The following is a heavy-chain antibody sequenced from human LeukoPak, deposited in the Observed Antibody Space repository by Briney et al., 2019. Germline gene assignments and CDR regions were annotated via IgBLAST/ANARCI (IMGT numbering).Heavy chain of an antibody. D-gene: IGHD5-18*01. J-gene: IGHJ4*02. CDR2: TSSSSSYI. CDR1: GFTFSSYS. V-gene: IGHV3-21*01. Sequence: GGTLRLSCAASGFTFSSYSMNWVRQAPGKGLEWVSSTSSSSSYIYYADSVKGRFTISRDNAKNSLYLQMNSLRAEDTAVYYCARVRGYSYGYGLELAYFDYWGQGTLVTVSS. CDR3: ARVRGYSYGYGLELAYFDY.